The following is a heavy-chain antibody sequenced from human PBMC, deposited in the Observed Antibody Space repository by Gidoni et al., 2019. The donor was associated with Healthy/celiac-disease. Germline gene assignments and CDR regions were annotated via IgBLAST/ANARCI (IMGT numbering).Heavy chain of an antibody. CDR3: ARDFTLHVRRRGGVWFDP. D-gene: IGHD3-10*02. J-gene: IGHJ5*02. V-gene: IGHV3-33*01. Sequence: QVQLVESGGGVVQPGRSLRLSCAPSGFTFSSHAMPWVRQAPGKGLEWVAVIWYDGSNKYYADSVKGRFTISRDNSKNTLYLQMNSLRAEDTAVYYCARDFTLHVRRRGGVWFDPWGQGTLVTVSS. CDR1: GFTFSSHA. CDR2: IWYDGSNK.